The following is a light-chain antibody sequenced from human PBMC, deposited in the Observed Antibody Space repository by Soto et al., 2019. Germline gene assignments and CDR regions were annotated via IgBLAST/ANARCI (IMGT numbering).Light chain of an antibody. CDR3: LQHNTCPFT. Sequence: DIQMTQSPSSLSASVGDRVTITCRASQAISSDLDWYQQKPGKAPKRLIYGASSLQSGVPSRFSGSGSGTEFTLTIDSLQPEDFATYYCLQHNTCPFTFGQGTRVEMK. V-gene: IGKV1-17*01. J-gene: IGKJ1*01. CDR2: GAS. CDR1: QAISSD.